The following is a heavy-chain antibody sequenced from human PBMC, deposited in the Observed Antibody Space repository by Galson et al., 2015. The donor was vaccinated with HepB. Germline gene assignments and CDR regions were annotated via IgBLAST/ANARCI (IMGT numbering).Heavy chain of an antibody. CDR3: ARDGVYGSGGGMDV. V-gene: IGHV3-53*01. CDR1: GFTVSSNY. D-gene: IGHD3-10*01. Sequence: CLRLSCAASGFTVSSNYMSWVRQAPGKGLEWASVIYSGGSTYYADSVKGRFTISRDNSKNTLYLQMNSLRAEDTAVYYCARDGVYGSGGGMDVWGQGTTVTVSS. J-gene: IGHJ6*02. CDR2: IYSGGST.